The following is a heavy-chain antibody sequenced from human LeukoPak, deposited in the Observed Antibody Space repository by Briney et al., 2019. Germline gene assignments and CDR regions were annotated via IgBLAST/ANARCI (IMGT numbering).Heavy chain of an antibody. D-gene: IGHD3-22*01. CDR1: GYTFTGYY. Sequence: ASVKVSCKASGYTFTGYYMHWVRQAPGQGLEWMGWINPNSGGTNYAQKFQGRVTMTRDTSISTAYMELSRLRSDDTAVYYCARVYYYDSSGYYFPNFDYWGQGTLVTVSS. V-gene: IGHV1-2*02. CDR2: INPNSGGT. J-gene: IGHJ4*02. CDR3: ARVYYYDSSGYYFPNFDY.